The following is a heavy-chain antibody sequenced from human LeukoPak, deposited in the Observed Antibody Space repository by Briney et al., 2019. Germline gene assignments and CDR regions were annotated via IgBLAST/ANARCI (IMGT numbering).Heavy chain of an antibody. CDR2: IYHTGST. Sequence: PSETLSLTCAVSGGSISSNNWWSWVRQPPGRGLEWIADIYHTGSTNYSPSLKSRATISVDKSKNQFFLKLNSVTAADTAVYYCGRLMAGLDWGQGTLVTVSS. CDR1: GGSISSNNW. D-gene: IGHD6-19*01. J-gene: IGHJ4*02. CDR3: GRLMAGLD. V-gene: IGHV4-4*02.